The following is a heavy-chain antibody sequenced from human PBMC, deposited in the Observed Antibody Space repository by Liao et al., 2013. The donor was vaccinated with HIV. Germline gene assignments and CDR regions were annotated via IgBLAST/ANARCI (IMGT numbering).Heavy chain of an antibody. Sequence: QVQLQESGPGLVKPSETLSLTCTVSGGSISSYYWSWIRQPPGKGLEWIGYIYYSGSTNYNPSLKSRVTISVDTSKNQFSLKLSSVTAADTAVYYCARGRTVIPSDWGQGTLVTVSS. J-gene: IGHJ4*02. D-gene: IGHD4-17*01. V-gene: IGHV4-59*12. CDR1: GGSISSYY. CDR2: IYYSGST. CDR3: ARGRTVIPSD.